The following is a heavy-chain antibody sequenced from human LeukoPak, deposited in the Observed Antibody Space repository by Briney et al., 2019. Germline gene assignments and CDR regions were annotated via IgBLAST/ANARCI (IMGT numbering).Heavy chain of an antibody. CDR2: ISAYNGNT. CDR3: ARGRVGAPFDY. CDR1: GYTFTSYG. Sequence: ASVKVSCKASGYTFTSYGISWVRRAPGQGRGWMGWISAYNGNTNYAQKLQGRVTMTTDTSTSTAYMELRSLRSDDTAVYYCARGRVGAPFDYWGQGTLVTVSS. V-gene: IGHV1-18*01. J-gene: IGHJ4*02. D-gene: IGHD1-26*01.